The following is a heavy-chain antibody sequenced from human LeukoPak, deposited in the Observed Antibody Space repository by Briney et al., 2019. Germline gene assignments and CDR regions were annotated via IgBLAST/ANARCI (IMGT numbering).Heavy chain of an antibody. CDR2: ISGRGDKT. V-gene: IGHV3-23*01. CDR1: GFTFRNYA. J-gene: IGHJ4*02. Sequence: PGGSLRLSCAASGFTFRNYAMSWVRQAPGEGLEWVSVISGRGDKTYYAGSAKGRFTISRDNSKNTLYPQMNSLRDVDTAIYYCAKGIQWELPLEYWGQGTLVTVSS. CDR3: AKGIQWELPLEY. D-gene: IGHD1-26*01.